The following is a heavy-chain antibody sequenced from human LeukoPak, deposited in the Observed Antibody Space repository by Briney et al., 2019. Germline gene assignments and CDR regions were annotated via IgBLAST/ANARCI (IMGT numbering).Heavy chain of an antibody. CDR1: GYSFTSYW. Sequence: GESLKISCKGSGYSFTSYWISWVRQMPGKGLEWMGRVEPSDSYTKYSPSFQGHVTISADKSISPAYLQWSSLKASDTAMFYCAATTHSGWYYFHYWGQGTLVTVSS. J-gene: IGHJ4*02. V-gene: IGHV5-10-1*01. CDR3: AATTHSGWYYFHY. CDR2: VEPSDSYT. D-gene: IGHD6-19*01.